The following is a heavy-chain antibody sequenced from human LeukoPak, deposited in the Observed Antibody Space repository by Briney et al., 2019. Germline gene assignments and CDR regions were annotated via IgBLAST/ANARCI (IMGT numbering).Heavy chain of an antibody. CDR3: ARRGFHCSSTSCPNWFDP. CDR2: IYHSGST. CDR1: GGSISSYY. J-gene: IGHJ5*02. Sequence: SETLSLTCTVSGGSISSYYWSWIRQPPGKGLEWIGSIYHSGSTYYNPSLKSRVTISVDTSKNQFSLKLSSVTAADTAVYYCARRGFHCSSTSCPNWFDPWGQGTLVTVSS. D-gene: IGHD2-2*01. V-gene: IGHV4-59*05.